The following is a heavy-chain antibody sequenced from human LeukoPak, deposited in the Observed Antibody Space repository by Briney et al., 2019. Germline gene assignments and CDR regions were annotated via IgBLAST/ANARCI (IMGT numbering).Heavy chain of an antibody. CDR1: GFTFSSYA. CDR3: AILYSSSWYVGY. J-gene: IGHJ4*02. CDR2: ISGSGGST. Sequence: GGSLRLSCAASGFTFSSYAMSWVRQAPGKGLEWVSGISGSGGSTYYADSVKGRFIITRDNSKNTLYLQMNSLRAEDTAVYYCAILYSSSWYVGYWGQGTLVTVSS. V-gene: IGHV3-23*01. D-gene: IGHD6-13*01.